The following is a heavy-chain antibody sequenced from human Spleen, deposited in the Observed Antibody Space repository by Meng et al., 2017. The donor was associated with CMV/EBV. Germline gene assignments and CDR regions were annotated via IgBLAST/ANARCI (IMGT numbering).Heavy chain of an antibody. CDR3: ASYSSGWSRHFDY. D-gene: IGHD6-19*01. V-gene: IGHV3-9*01. CDR1: GFTFDDYA. CDR2: ISWNSGNI. J-gene: IGHJ4*02. Sequence: GGSLRLSCAASGFTFDDYAMHWVRQAPGKGLEWVSGISWNSGNIGYADSVKGRFTISRDNAKNSLYLQMNSLRAEDTAVYYCASYSSGWSRHFDYWGQGTLVTVSS.